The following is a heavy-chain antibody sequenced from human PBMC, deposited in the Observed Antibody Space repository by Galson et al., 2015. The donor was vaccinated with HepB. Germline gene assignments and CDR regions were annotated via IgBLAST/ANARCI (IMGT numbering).Heavy chain of an antibody. J-gene: IGHJ6*02. V-gene: IGHV4-31*03. Sequence: TLSLTCTVSGGSISSGGYYWNWIRQHPGKCLEWIGYISYSGSAYYNPSVKSRVTISVDTSKNQLSLKLSSVTAADPAVYYCARLRRYGSGRNYGLDVWGLGTTVTVSS. CDR2: ISYSGSA. CDR1: GGSISSGGYY. CDR3: ARLRRYGSGRNYGLDV. D-gene: IGHD3-10*01.